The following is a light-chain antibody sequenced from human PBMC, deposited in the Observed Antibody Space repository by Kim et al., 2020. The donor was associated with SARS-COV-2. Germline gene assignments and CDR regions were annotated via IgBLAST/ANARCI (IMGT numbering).Light chain of an antibody. V-gene: IGKV3-15*01. J-gene: IGKJ4*01. CDR2: GAS. CDR3: QQYTSWPLT. Sequence: EIVMTQSPATLSVSPGERATLSCRASQSVSSKLAWYQQKPGQAPRLLIYGASTRATGIPARFSGSGSGTAFTLTISSLQSEDFAVYFWQQYTSWPLTFGGGTKVDIK. CDR1: QSVSSK.